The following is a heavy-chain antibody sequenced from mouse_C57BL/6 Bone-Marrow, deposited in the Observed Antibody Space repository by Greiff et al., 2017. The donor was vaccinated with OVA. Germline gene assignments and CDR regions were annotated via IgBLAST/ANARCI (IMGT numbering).Heavy chain of an antibody. D-gene: IGHD2-10*02. V-gene: IGHV1-64*01. CDR3: ARGASNYVDY. J-gene: IGHJ2*01. CDR1: GYTFTSYW. CDR2: IHPNSGST. Sequence: QVQLKESGAELVKPGASVKLSCKASGYTFTSYWMHWVKQRPGQGLEWIGMIHPNSGSTNYNEKFKSKATLTVDKSSSTAYMQLSSLTSEDSAVYYCARGASNYVDYWGQGTTLTVSS.